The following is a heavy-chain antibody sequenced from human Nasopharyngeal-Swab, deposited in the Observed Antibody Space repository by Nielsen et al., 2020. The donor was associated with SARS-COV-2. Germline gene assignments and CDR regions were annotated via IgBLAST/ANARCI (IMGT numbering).Heavy chain of an antibody. J-gene: IGHJ6*02. CDR1: GYTFTSYG. Sequence: ASVKVSCKASGYTFTSYGISWVRQAPGQGVEWMGWISAYNGNTNYAQKLQGRVTMTTDTSTSTAYMELRSMRSDDTAVYYCASTVLDATVTPSVFYYYYGMDVWGQGTTVTVSS. V-gene: IGHV1-18*01. D-gene: IGHD4-17*01. CDR2: ISAYNGNT. CDR3: ASTVLDATVTPSVFYYYYGMDV.